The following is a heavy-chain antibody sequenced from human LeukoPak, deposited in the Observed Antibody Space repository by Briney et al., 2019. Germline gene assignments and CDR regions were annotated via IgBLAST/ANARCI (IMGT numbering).Heavy chain of an antibody. CDR2: IRSKAYGGTT. V-gene: IGHV3-49*04. D-gene: IGHD4-17*01. Sequence: GGSLRLSCTASGFTFGDYAMSWVRQAPGKGLEWVGFIRSKAYGGTTEYAASVKGRFTISRDDSKSIAYLQMNSLKTEDTAVYYSTRADDYGAHFDYWGQGTLVTVSS. J-gene: IGHJ4*02. CDR3: TRADDYGAHFDY. CDR1: GFTFGDYA.